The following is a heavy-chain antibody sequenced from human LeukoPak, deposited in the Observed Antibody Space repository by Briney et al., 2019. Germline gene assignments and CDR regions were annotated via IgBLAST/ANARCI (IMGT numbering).Heavy chain of an antibody. J-gene: IGHJ4*02. V-gene: IGHV4-39*07. Sequence: PSETLSLTCTVSGGSNSSSSYYWGWIRQSPGKGLEWIGSIHHGGSTYYNPSLKSRVTISVDTSKNQFSLKVTSVTAADSAVYYCARDETLTALFDYWGQGTLVTVSS. CDR3: ARDETLTALFDY. CDR2: IHHGGST. CDR1: GGSNSSSSYY.